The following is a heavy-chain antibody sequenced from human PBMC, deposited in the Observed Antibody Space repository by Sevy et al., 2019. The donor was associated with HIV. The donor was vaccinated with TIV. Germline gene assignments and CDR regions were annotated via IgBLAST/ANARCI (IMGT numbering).Heavy chain of an antibody. CDR3: ARPYSSASHGTFDI. V-gene: IGHV3-7*01. CDR2: INQDGSEN. J-gene: IGHJ3*02. D-gene: IGHD6-19*01. Sequence: GGSLRLACAASGFTFSTYWMSWVRQAPGKGLEWADNINQDGSENYYVDSVKGRFTISRDNAKNSLYLQMNGLRAEDRAVYYCARPYSSASHGTFDIWGQGTMVTVSS. CDR1: GFTFSTYW.